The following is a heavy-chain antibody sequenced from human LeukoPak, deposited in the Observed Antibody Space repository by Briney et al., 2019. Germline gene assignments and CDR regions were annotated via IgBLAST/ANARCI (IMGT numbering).Heavy chain of an antibody. Sequence: GESLKISCKGSGYSFPTYWIGWVRQMPGKGLEWMGIICPGDSETRYSPSFQGQVTISADKSISTPYLQWSRLKASDTAMYYCARKSRADYWGQGTLVTVSS. V-gene: IGHV5-51*01. CDR2: ICPGDSET. CDR1: GYSFPTYW. J-gene: IGHJ4*02. CDR3: ARKSRADY.